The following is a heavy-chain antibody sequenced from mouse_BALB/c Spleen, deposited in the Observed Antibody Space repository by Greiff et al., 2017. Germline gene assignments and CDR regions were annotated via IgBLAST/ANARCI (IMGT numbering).Heavy chain of an antibody. J-gene: IGHJ3*01. CDR1: EYEFPSHD. CDR2: INSDGGST. Sequence: EVHLVESGGGLVQPGESLKLSCESNEYEFPSHDMSWVRKTPEKRLELVAAINSDGGSTYYPDTMERRFIISRDNTKKTLYLQMSSLRSEDTALYYCARGGYDGGGSPFAYWGQGTLVTVSA. CDR3: ARGGYDGGGSPFAY. D-gene: IGHD2-3*01. V-gene: IGHV5-2*01.